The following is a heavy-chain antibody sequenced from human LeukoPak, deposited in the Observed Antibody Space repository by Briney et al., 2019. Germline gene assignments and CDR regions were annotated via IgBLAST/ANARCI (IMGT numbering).Heavy chain of an antibody. CDR2: ISSSGSTI. Sequence: PGGSLRLSCAASGFTFSDYYMSWIRQAPGKGLEWISYISSSGSTIYYANSVKGRFTIFRDNAKNSLYLQMNILRAEDTAVYHCARSDVIPMIAHLLADFDYWGQGTLVTVSS. CDR1: GFTFSDYY. CDR3: ARSDVIPMIAHLLADFDY. J-gene: IGHJ4*02. V-gene: IGHV3-11*04. D-gene: IGHD3-22*01.